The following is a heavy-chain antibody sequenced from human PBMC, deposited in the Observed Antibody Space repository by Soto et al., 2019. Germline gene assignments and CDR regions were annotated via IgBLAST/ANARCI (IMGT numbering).Heavy chain of an antibody. CDR2: ISGSGGST. CDR3: AKDNRVDTAMVTPYDAFDI. Sequence: EVQLLESGGGLVQPGGSLRLSCAASGFTFSSYAMSWVRQAPGKGLEWVSAISGSGGSTYYSDSLKGRFTISRDNSKNTLYLKTNRLRAEDTAVYYCAKDNRVDTAMVTPYDAFDIWGQGTMVTFSS. D-gene: IGHD5-18*01. V-gene: IGHV3-23*01. J-gene: IGHJ3*02. CDR1: GFTFSSYA.